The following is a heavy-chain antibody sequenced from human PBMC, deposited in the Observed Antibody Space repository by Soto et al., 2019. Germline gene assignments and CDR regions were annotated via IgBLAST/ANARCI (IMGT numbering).Heavy chain of an antibody. Sequence: QVQLEQWGAGLLKPSETLSLTCAVYGGSFSGYYWSWIRQPPGKGLEWLGEINHSAITDYNPSLKSRVTISIDTSKNQFSLKLDSVTAADTAVYYCAIGPRMWLPGGGYWGRGTLVTVSS. J-gene: IGHJ4*02. CDR3: AIGPRMWLPGGGY. V-gene: IGHV4-34*01. CDR2: INHSAIT. CDR1: GGSFSGYY. D-gene: IGHD6-19*01.